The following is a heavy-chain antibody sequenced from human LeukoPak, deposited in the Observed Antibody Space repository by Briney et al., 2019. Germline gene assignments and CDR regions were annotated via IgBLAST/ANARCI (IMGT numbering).Heavy chain of an antibody. Sequence: PGGSLRLSCAASGFTFSNYAMNWVRQAPGKGLEWVSVIRSSGSGGSTYYADSVKGRFTISRDNSKNTLYLQMNSLKAEDTAVYYCAKDIRSGCYHCAFDIWGQGTRVTVSS. CDR1: GFTFSNYA. CDR3: AKDIRSGCYHCAFDI. V-gene: IGHV3-23*01. D-gene: IGHD6-19*01. CDR2: IRSSGSGGST. J-gene: IGHJ3*02.